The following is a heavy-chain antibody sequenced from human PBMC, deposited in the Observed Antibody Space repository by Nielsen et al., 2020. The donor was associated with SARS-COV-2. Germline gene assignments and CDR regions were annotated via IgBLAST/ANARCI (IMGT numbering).Heavy chain of an antibody. CDR3: AKDKYQLLNYGMDV. D-gene: IGHD2-2*01. Sequence: GESLKISCAASGFTFNNYAMTWVRQAPGKGLEWVSSVSGSGHKTYYADAVKGRFTISRDNSKNTLYLQMNSLRAEDTAVYYCAKDKYQLLNYGMDVWGQGTTVTVSS. V-gene: IGHV3-23*01. CDR1: GFTFNNYA. J-gene: IGHJ6*02. CDR2: VSGSGHKT.